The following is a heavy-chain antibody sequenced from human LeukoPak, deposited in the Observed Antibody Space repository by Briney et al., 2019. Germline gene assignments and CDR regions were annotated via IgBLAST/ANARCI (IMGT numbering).Heavy chain of an antibody. CDR2: IFYRGST. D-gene: IGHD1-14*01. CDR1: GDSVSSGSYS. CDR3: ARARNYYYYLDV. J-gene: IGHJ6*02. V-gene: IGHV4-61*01. Sequence: PSETLSLTCTVSGDSVSSGSYSWGWIRQPPGKGLEWIGYIFYRGSTSYNPSLKSRLTISADSSKNQFSLRLSSVTAADTAVYYCARARNYYYYLDVWGQGTTVTVSS.